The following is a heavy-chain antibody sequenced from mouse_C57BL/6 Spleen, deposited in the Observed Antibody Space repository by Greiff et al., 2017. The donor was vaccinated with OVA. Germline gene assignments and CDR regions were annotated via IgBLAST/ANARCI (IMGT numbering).Heavy chain of an antibody. D-gene: IGHD1-1*01. CDR2: INPNNGGT. Sequence: EVKVVESGPELVKPGASVKIPCKASGYTFTDYNMDWVKQSHGKSLEWIGDINPNNGGTIYNQKFKGKATLTVDKSSSTAYMELRSLTSEDTAVYYCARGSSYGGGYFDYWGQGTTLTVSS. V-gene: IGHV1-18*01. J-gene: IGHJ2*01. CDR1: GYTFTDYN. CDR3: ARGSSYGGGYFDY.